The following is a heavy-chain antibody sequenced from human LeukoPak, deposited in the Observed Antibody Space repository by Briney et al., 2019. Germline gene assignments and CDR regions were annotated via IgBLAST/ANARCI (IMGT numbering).Heavy chain of an antibody. J-gene: IGHJ5*02. V-gene: IGHV3-21*01. CDR2: ISSSSSYI. CDR3: ARGVVAVAGNWFDP. Sequence: NPGGSLRLSCAASGFTFSSYSMNWVRQAPGKGLEWVSSISSSSSYIYYADSVKDRFTISRDNAKNSLYLQMNSLRAEDTAVYYCARGVVAVAGNWFDPWGQGTLVTVSS. CDR1: GFTFSSYS. D-gene: IGHD6-19*01.